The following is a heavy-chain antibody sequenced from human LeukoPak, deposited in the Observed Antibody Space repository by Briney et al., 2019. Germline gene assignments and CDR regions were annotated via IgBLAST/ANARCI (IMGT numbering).Heavy chain of an antibody. CDR3: ASYLRGSYFDY. Sequence: KPSETLSLTCIVSGGSISSSDYYWGWIRQPPGKGLEWIATIYHSGSTYYNPSPKSRVTISVDTFKNQFSLRLSSVTAADTAVYYCASYLRGSYFDYWGQGTLVTVSS. J-gene: IGHJ4*02. CDR1: GGSISSSDYY. V-gene: IGHV4-39*01. CDR2: IYHSGST. D-gene: IGHD3-16*01.